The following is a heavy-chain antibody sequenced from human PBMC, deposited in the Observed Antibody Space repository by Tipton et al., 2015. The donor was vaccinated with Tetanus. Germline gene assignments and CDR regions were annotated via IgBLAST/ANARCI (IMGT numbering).Heavy chain of an antibody. J-gene: IGHJ6*02. CDR1: GFTFSAYA. CDR2: ITWDDNT. Sequence: RSLRLSCAGSGFTFSAYALHWVRQAPGKGLEWVAVITWDDNTFYAASIQGRFTISRDNNKDSLYLQMNDLAAEDTALYFCAKDKELYYYYYGMDVWGQGTAVTVSS. CDR3: AKDKELYYYYYGMDV. V-gene: IGHV3-30-3*01. D-gene: IGHD1-26*01.